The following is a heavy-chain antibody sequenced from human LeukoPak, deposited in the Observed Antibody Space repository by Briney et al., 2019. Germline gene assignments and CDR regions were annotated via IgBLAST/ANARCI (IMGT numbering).Heavy chain of an antibody. CDR2: NYNSGNT. CDR3: ARRSDWFDY. CDR1: GDSINTYY. D-gene: IGHD3-9*01. Sequence: SETLSLTCTVSGDSINTYYWSWIRQPPGKGLEWIANNYNSGNTNYNPSLQSRVTISVDTSKNQISLRLSSVTAADTAVYYCARRSDWFDYWGQGTLVIVSS. J-gene: IGHJ4*02. V-gene: IGHV4-59*01.